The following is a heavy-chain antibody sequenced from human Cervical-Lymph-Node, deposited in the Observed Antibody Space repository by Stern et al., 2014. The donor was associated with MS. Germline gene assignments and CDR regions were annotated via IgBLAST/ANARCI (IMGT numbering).Heavy chain of an antibody. V-gene: IGHV1-3*01. J-gene: IGHJ2*01. Sequence: QVQLVQSGAEAKKPGASVKVSCKASGYTFMTYAMHWGRQAPGQRLEWMGWINAGNGNTKYSQKFQGRVTITRDTSASTAYMELSGLRSEDTAVYYCARGAGVYWYFDLWGRGTLVTVSS. CDR1: GYTFMTYA. D-gene: IGHD3-10*01. CDR2: INAGNGNT. CDR3: ARGAGVYWYFDL.